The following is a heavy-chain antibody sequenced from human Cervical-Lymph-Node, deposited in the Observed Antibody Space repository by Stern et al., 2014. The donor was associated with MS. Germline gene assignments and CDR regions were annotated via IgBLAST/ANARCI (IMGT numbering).Heavy chain of an antibody. V-gene: IGHV4-59*08. CDR3: AGSGTYYPDY. D-gene: IGHD3-3*01. J-gene: IGHJ4*02. CDR2: VHYSGTT. CDR1: GGSISSYY. Sequence: QLQLQESGPGLVKPSETLSLTCSVSGGSISSYYWNWIRQPPGKGLEWIANVHYSGTTNYNPSLKSRVTLLLEPSLNKISLKLTSVTAADTAVYYCAGSGTYYPDYWGQGILVTVSS.